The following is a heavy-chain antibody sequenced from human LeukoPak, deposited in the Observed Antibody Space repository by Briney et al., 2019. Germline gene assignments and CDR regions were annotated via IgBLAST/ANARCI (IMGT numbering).Heavy chain of an antibody. CDR2: SGNKASSYTT. CDR3: GRIAIYANNGMDV. D-gene: IGHD2/OR15-2a*01. J-gene: IGHJ6*04. V-gene: IGHV3-72*01. CDR1: GFKFSDHY. Sequence: GGPLRLSCSASGFKFSDHYIDWVRQAPGKGLEWVGRSGNKASSYTTEYAASVEGRFTISRDVSESSLYLQMNSLRTQDTAVYYCGRIAIYANNGMDVWREETTVSVSS.